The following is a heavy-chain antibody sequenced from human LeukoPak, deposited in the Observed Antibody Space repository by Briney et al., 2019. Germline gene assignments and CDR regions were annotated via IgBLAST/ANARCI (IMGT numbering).Heavy chain of an antibody. D-gene: IGHD6-19*01. CDR3: ARGSRYSSGGVRWFDP. Sequence: SETLSLTCTVSGGSVSSGTYYWSWIRQPPGEGLEWIGYIYYSGSTNYNPSLKSRVTISVDTSKNQFSLKLSSVTAADTAVYYCARGSRYSSGGVRWFDPWGQGTLVTVSS. CDR2: IYYSGST. J-gene: IGHJ5*02. CDR1: GGSVSSGTYY. V-gene: IGHV4-61*01.